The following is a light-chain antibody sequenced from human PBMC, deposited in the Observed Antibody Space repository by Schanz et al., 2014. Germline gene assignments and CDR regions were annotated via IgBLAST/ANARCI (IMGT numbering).Light chain of an antibody. CDR1: SSDVGGYNY. CDR2: DVI. J-gene: IGLJ2*01. V-gene: IGLV2-14*03. CDR3: SSYTGSYTLV. Sequence: QSALTQPASVSGSPGQSITISCTGTSSDVGGYNYVSWYQQHPGKAPKLMIYDVINRPSGVSNRFSGSKSGSTASLTISGLQAEDEADYYCSSYTGSYTLVFGGGTKLTVL.